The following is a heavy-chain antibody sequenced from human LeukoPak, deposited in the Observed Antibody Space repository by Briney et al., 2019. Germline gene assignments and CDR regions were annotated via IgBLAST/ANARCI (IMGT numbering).Heavy chain of an antibody. CDR2: INPNSGGT. J-gene: IGHJ6*02. D-gene: IGHD6-13*01. V-gene: IGHV1-2*02. CDR1: GYTFTGYY. CDR3: ARDRIAAAAEYGMDV. Sequence: ASVKVSCKASGYTFTGYYMHWVRQAPGRGLEWMGWINPNSGGTNYAQKFQGRVTMTRDTSISTAYMGLSRLRSDDTAVYYCARDRIAAAAEYGMDVWGQGTTVTVSS.